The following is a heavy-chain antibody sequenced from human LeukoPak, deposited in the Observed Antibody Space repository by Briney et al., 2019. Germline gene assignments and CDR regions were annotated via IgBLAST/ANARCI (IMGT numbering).Heavy chain of an antibody. V-gene: IGHV1-69*13. Sequence: SVKVSCKASGGTFSIYAISWVRQAPGQGLEWMGGIIPIFGTANYAQKFQGRVTITADESTSTAYMELSSLRSEDTAVYYCARAVSIFGVVILYYYYGMDVWGQGTTVTVSS. J-gene: IGHJ6*02. D-gene: IGHD3-3*01. CDR2: IIPIFGTA. CDR1: GGTFSIYA. CDR3: ARAVSIFGVVILYYYYGMDV.